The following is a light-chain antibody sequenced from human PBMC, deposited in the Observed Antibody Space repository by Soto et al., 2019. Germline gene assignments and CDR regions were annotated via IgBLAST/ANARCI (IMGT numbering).Light chain of an antibody. CDR1: SSNIGAGYD. Sequence: QSVLTQPPSASGAPGQRVTISCTESSSNIGAGYDVHWYQQLPGTAPKLLIYGNSNRPSGVPDRFSGSKSGTSASLAITGVQAEDEADYYCQSYDSSLSGWVFGGGTKLTVL. CDR2: GNS. CDR3: QSYDSSLSGWV. J-gene: IGLJ3*02. V-gene: IGLV1-40*01.